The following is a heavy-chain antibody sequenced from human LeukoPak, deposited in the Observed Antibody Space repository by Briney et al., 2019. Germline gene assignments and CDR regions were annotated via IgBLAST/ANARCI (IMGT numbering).Heavy chain of an antibody. Sequence: PGGSLRLSCAASGFTFSSFAMSWVRQASGRGLEWVSSISGSGASTYYADSVKGRFTISRDNSRNTLYLQMSSLRAEDTAVYYCAKSHSVAVAGTYSTYYFDSWGQGTLVTVSS. D-gene: IGHD6-19*01. CDR2: ISGSGAST. V-gene: IGHV3-23*01. CDR3: AKSHSVAVAGTYSTYYFDS. J-gene: IGHJ4*02. CDR1: GFTFSSFA.